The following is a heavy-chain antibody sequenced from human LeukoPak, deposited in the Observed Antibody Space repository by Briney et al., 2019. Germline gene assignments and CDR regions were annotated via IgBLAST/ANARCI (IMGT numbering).Heavy chain of an antibody. CDR2: IYTSGST. Sequence: SETLSLTCTVSGGSISSYYWSWIRQPPGKGLEWIGYIYTSGSTNYNPSLKSRVTISVDTSKNQFSLKLSSVTAADTAVYYCARAIGRGPFDYWGQGTLATVSS. CDR3: ARAIGRGPFDY. CDR1: GGSISSYY. V-gene: IGHV4-4*09. J-gene: IGHJ4*02.